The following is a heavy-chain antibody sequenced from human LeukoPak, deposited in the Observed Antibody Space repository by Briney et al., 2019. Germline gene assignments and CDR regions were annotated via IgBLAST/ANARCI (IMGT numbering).Heavy chain of an antibody. J-gene: IGHJ3*02. V-gene: IGHV3-23*01. CDR1: GFIFSRNA. Sequence: PTGGSLRLSCAASGFIFSRNAMSWVRQAPGKGLEWVSGISGSGENTYYADSVEGRFTISRDNSKNTLYLQMNSLRVEDTAVYYCAKERSSFAASAFDIWGQGTMVTVSS. CDR2: ISGSGENT. CDR3: AKERSSFAASAFDI. D-gene: IGHD6-6*01.